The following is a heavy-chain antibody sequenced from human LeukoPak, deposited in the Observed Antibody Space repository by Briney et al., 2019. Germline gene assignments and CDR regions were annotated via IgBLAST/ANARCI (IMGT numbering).Heavy chain of an antibody. CDR1: GYRFTTYR. CDR3: ATFCSGGSCYGDPDY. CDR2: IDPSDSHT. V-gene: IGHV5-10-1*01. J-gene: IGHJ4*02. D-gene: IGHD2-15*01. Sequence: GESLKISCRGSGYRFTTYRITWVRQVPGKGLEWVGTIDPSDSHTKYSPSFQGHVSVSADNSISTAYLQWSSLRASDTAMYYCATFCSGGSCYGDPDYWGQGTLVTVSS.